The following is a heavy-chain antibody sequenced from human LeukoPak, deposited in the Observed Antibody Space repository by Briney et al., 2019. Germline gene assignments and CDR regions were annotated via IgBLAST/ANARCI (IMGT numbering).Heavy chain of an antibody. CDR1: GLPIADFA. J-gene: IGHJ4*02. CDR3: AKESGKFDY. CDR2: ISGDGVST. V-gene: IGHV3-43*02. Sequence: GGSLRLSCVASGLPIADFAMHWVRQAPGKGLEWVSLISGDGVSTFYADSVKGRFSISRDNSKNSLYLEMNSLRTEDAAMYYCAKESGKFDYWGEGTLVAVSS.